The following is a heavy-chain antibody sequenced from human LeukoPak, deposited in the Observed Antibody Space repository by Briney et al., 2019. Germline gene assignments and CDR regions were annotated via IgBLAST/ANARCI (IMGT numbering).Heavy chain of an antibody. V-gene: IGHV1-69*05. Sequence: SVKVSCKASGGTFSSYAISWVRQAPGQGLEWMGGIIPIFGTANYAQKFQGRVTITTDESTSTAYMELSSLRSEDTAVYYCARDPGQYYDILTGYYTPYYFDYWGQGTLVTVSS. CDR2: IIPIFGTA. CDR1: GGTFSSYA. J-gene: IGHJ4*02. CDR3: ARDPGQYYDILTGYYTPYYFDY. D-gene: IGHD3-9*01.